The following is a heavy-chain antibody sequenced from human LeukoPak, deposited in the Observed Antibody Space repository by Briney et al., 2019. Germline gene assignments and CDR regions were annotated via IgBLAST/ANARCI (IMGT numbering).Heavy chain of an antibody. V-gene: IGHV3-23*01. CDR2: ISGSGGST. D-gene: IGHD7-27*01. CDR1: GFTFSSYA. Sequence: GGSPRLSCAASGFTFSSYAMSWVRQAPGKGLEWVSAISGSGGSTYYADSVKGRFTISRDNSKHTLYLQMNSLRAEDTAVYYCAKDDGEYYFDYWGQGTLVTVSS. CDR3: AKDDGEYYFDY. J-gene: IGHJ4*02.